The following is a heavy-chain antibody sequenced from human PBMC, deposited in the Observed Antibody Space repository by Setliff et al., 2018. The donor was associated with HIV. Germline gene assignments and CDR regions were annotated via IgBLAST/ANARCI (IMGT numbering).Heavy chain of an antibody. V-gene: IGHV1-69*06. CDR2: IIPKSDTT. Sequence: ASVKVSCKASGDIFSFYALSWVRQAPGQGLEWMGKIIPKSDTTTYAQKFQGRVTMTADKSSNTAYMELTSLTSEDTAVYYCARDRSNYVGLDAFDIWGQGTMVTVSS. J-gene: IGHJ3*02. CDR3: ARDRSNYVGLDAFDI. CDR1: GDIFSFYA. D-gene: IGHD4-4*01.